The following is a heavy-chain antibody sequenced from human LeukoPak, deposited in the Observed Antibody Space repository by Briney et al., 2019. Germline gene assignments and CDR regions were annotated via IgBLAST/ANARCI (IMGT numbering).Heavy chain of an antibody. J-gene: IGHJ4*02. V-gene: IGHV3-21*01. CDR2: ISSSSSYI. CDR3: ARDRGSDDFWSGYYQPLDY. CDR1: GFTFSSYS. D-gene: IGHD3-3*01. Sequence: PGGSLRLSCAASGFTFSSYSMNWVRQAPGKGLEWVSSISSSSSYIYYADSVKGRFTISRDNAKNSLYLQMNSLRAEDTAVYYCARDRGSDDFWSGYYQPLDYWGQGTLVTVSS.